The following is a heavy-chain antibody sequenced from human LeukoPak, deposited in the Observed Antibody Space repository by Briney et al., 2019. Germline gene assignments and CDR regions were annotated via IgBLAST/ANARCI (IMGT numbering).Heavy chain of an antibody. D-gene: IGHD3-9*01. V-gene: IGHV4-34*01. CDR3: ARRYFDWLPS. CDR1: GGSFSGYY. Sequence: PSETLSLTCAVYGGSFSGYYWSWIRQPPGKGLEWIGEINHSGSTNYNPSLKSRVTISVDTSKNQFSLKLSSVTAADTAVYYCARRYFDWLPSWGQGTLVTVSS. J-gene: IGHJ5*02. CDR2: INHSGST.